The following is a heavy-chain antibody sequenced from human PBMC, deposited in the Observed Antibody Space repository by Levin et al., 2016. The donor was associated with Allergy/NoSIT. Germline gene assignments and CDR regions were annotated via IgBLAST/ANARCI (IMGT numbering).Heavy chain of an antibody. CDR2: MNPNSGNT. V-gene: IGHV1-8*01. J-gene: IGHJ6*03. Sequence: WVRQAPGQGLEWMGWMNPNSGNTGYAQKFQGRVTMTRNTSISTAYMELSSLRSEDTAVYYCARKDIVVVPAAIPGGYYYYYYYMDVWGKGTTVTVSS. CDR3: ARKDIVVVPAAIPGGYYYYYYYMDV. D-gene: IGHD2-2*02.